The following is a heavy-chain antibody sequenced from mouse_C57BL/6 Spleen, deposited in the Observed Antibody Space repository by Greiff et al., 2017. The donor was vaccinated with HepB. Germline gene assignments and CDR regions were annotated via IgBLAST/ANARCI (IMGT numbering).Heavy chain of an antibody. CDR1: GYAFTNYL. CDR3: ARRGGYYFDY. CDR2: INPGSGGT. D-gene: IGHD1-1*02. Sequence: VQLQQSGAELVRPGTSVKVSCKASGYAFTNYLIEWVKQRPGQGLGWIGVINPGSGGTNYNEKFKGKATLTADKSSSTAYMQLSSLTSEDSAVYFCARRGGYYFDYWGQGTTLTVSS. V-gene: IGHV1-54*01. J-gene: IGHJ2*01.